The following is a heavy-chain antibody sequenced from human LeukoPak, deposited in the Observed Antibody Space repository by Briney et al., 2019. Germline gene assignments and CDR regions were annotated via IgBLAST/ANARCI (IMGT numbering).Heavy chain of an antibody. Sequence: PGGSLRLSCAASGFTFSSYSMNWVRQAPGKGLEWVSYISSSSSTIYYADSVKGRFTISRDNSKNTLYLRMNSLRAEDTAVYYCAKGSSGWLDYWGQGTLVTVSS. CDR1: GFTFSSYS. D-gene: IGHD6-19*01. CDR3: AKGSSGWLDY. J-gene: IGHJ4*02. V-gene: IGHV3-48*01. CDR2: ISSSSSTI.